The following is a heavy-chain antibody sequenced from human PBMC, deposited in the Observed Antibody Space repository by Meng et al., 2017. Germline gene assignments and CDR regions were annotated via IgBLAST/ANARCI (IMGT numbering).Heavy chain of an antibody. J-gene: IGHJ3*02. CDR3: AREVYSGYVYAFDI. V-gene: IGHV1-18*01. CDR1: GGTFSSYT. Sequence: QVTLGRSGAEVKKPGASVKVSCKASGGTFSSYTISWVRQAPGQGLEWMGWISAYNGNTNYAQKLQGRVTMTTDTSTSTAYMELRSLRSDDTAVYYCAREVYSGYVYAFDIWGQGTMVTVSS. CDR2: ISAYNGNT. D-gene: IGHD5-12*01.